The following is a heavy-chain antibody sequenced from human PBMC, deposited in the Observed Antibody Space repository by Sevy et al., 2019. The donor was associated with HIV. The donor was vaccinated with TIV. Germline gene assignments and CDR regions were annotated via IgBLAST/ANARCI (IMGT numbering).Heavy chain of an antibody. CDR2: IHYSGST. CDR3: ANMGRGDYFYFEL. D-gene: IGHD2-21*01. V-gene: IGHV4-39*02. CDR1: GGSFSTSYY. Sequence: SETLSLTCTVSGGSFSTSYYWGWVRQPPGKGPEWIGCIHYSGSTYYNPSLKSRVSISVDTSKNSFSLKLSSVTAADTAVYYCANMGRGDYFYFELRGQGTLVTVSS. J-gene: IGHJ4*02.